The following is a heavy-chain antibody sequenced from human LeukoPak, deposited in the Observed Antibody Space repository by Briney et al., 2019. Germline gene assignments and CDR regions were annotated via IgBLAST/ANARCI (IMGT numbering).Heavy chain of an antibody. J-gene: IGHJ4*02. CDR3: AKDKDTPATAQPQRGYFES. CDR1: GFTFSSYN. V-gene: IGHV3-48*04. D-gene: IGHD2-15*01. CDR2: ISSSSSTT. Sequence: GGSLRLSCAASGFTFSSYNMNWVRQAPGKGLEWVSYISSSSSTTYYADSVKGRFTISRDSAKNSLYLQMNSLRVEDTAVYFCAKDKDTPATAQPQRGYFESWGQGTLVTVSS.